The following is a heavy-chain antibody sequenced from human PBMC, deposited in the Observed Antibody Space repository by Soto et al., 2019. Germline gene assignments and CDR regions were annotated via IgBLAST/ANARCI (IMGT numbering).Heavy chain of an antibody. D-gene: IGHD3-10*01. CDR2: IYYSGST. CDR1: GGSISSYY. Sequence: SETLSLTRTVSGGSISSYYWSWIRQPPGKGLEWIGYIYYSGSTNYNPSLKSRVTISVDTSKNQFSLKLSSVTAADTAVYYCARVDSGSYQNYFDYWGQGTLVTVSS. J-gene: IGHJ4*02. V-gene: IGHV4-59*01. CDR3: ARVDSGSYQNYFDY.